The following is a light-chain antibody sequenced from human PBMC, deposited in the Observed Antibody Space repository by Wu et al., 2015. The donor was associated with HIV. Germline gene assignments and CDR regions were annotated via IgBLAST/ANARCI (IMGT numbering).Light chain of an antibody. CDR3: QQYGNSPPT. J-gene: IGKJ1*01. V-gene: IGKV3-20*01. CDR1: QTVASSH. Sequence: EIVLTQSPGTLSLSPGERATLSCRASQTVASSHLAWYQQKPGQAPRLLIYGASSRATGIPDRFSGSGSRRDFTLTISSLEPEDFAVYYCQQYGNSPPTFGQGTKVEIK. CDR2: GAS.